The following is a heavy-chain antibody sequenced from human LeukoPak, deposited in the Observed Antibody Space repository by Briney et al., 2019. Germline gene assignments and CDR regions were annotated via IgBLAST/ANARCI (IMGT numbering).Heavy chain of an antibody. V-gene: IGHV4-30-4*01. J-gene: IGHJ4*02. CDR1: GGSISSGDYY. D-gene: IGHD2-21*01. Sequence: SQTLSLTCTVSGGSISSGDYYWSWIRQPPGKSLEWIGYIYYSGSTYYNPSLKSRVTISVDTSKNQFSLKLSSVTAADTAVYYCATHINPYYFDYWGQGTLVTVSS. CDR3: ATHINPYYFDY. CDR2: IYYSGST.